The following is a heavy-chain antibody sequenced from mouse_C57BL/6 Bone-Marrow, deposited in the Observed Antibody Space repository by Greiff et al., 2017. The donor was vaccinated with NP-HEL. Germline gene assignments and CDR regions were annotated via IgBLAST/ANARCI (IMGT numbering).Heavy chain of an antibody. CDR2: IDPSASYT. D-gene: IGHD2-10*02. Sequence: QVQLQQSGAELVKPGASVKLSCKASGYTFTSYWMQWVKQRPGQGLEWIGEIDPSASYTNYNQKFKGKATLTVDTSSSTAYMQLSSLTSEDAAVYYCASLEYDWAWCAYWGQGTLVTVSA. V-gene: IGHV1-50*01. J-gene: IGHJ3*01. CDR3: ASLEYDWAWCAY. CDR1: GYTFTSYW.